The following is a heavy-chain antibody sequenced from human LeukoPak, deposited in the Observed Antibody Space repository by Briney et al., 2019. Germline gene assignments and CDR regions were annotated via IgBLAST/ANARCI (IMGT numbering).Heavy chain of an antibody. Sequence: GGSLRLSCAASGFTFSSYGMHWVRQAPGKGLEWVAVISYDGSNKYYADSVKGRFTISRDNSKNTLYLQMNSPRAEDTAVYYCAKQTSRITMIVVVPPDYWGQGTPVTVSS. CDR1: GFTFSSYG. J-gene: IGHJ4*02. CDR2: ISYDGSNK. V-gene: IGHV3-30*18. D-gene: IGHD3-22*01. CDR3: AKQTSRITMIVVVPPDY.